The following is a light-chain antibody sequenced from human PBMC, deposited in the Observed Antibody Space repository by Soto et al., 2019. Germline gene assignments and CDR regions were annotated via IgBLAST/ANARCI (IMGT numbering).Light chain of an antibody. J-gene: IGLJ1*01. CDR3: CSYAGSSTYV. Sequence: QSVLTQPASLSGSPGQSITISCTGTSSDVGSYNLVSWYQQHPGKAPKLMIYEVSKRPSGVSNRFSGSKSGNTASLTISGLKAEDEADYYCCSYAGSSTYVFGTGTKATV. CDR1: SSDVGSYNL. CDR2: EVS. V-gene: IGLV2-23*02.